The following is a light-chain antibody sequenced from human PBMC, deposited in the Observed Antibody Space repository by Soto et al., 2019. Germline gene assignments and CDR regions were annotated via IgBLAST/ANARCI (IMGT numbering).Light chain of an antibody. CDR1: SSDVGGYNF. CDR3: SSYYAGSSFPVA. J-gene: IGLJ2*01. CDR2: DVT. V-gene: IGLV2-8*01. Sequence: QSALTQPPSVSGSPGQSVTISCTGASSDVGGYNFVSWYQQHPGKAPKLMIYDVTKRPSGVPDRFSGSKSGNTASLTFSGLPVDEADDYCSSYYAGSSFPVAFGGGTKVTVL.